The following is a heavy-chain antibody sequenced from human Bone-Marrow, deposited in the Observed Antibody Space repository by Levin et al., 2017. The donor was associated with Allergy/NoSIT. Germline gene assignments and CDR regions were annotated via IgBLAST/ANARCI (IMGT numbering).Heavy chain of an antibody. Sequence: SQTLSLTCTVSGGSVISGNFFWSWIRQTPGQGLEWIGHIYYTGTTSYNPSLKSRVTISVDTSKNQFFLNLTSVTAAETAIYYCARESHYWFDPWGQGTLVTVSS. CDR2: IYYTGTT. V-gene: IGHV4-61*01. J-gene: IGHJ5*02. CDR3: ARESHYWFDP. D-gene: IGHD3-10*01. CDR1: GGSVISGNFF.